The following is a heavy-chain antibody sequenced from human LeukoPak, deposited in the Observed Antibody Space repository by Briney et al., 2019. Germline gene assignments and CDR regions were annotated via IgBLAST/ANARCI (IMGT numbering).Heavy chain of an antibody. V-gene: IGHV3-7*02. J-gene: IGHJ4*02. CDR3: ARNYGGYSH. D-gene: IGHD4-23*01. Sequence: PGGSLRLSCTASGFTFSSYWMSWVRQAPGEGLEWVANIQQDGSEQYYVDSVKGRFTISRDNAKNSLYLQMNSLRAEDTALYYCARNYGGYSHWGQGTLVTVSS. CDR1: GFTFSSYW. CDR2: IQQDGSEQ.